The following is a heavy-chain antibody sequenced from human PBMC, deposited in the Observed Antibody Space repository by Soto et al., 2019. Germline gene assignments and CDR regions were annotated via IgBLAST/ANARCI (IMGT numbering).Heavy chain of an antibody. CDR2: ISSSSSTI. J-gene: IGHJ5*02. V-gene: IGHV3-48*01. D-gene: IGHD2-15*01. CDR3: ARDQGCSGGSCYSVNWFDH. CDR1: GFTFSNYA. Sequence: SGFTFSNYAMSWVRQAPGKGLEWVSYISSSSSTIYYADSVKGRFTISRDNAKNSLYLQMNSLRAEDTAVYYCARDQGCSGGSCYSVNWFDHWGQGTLVTVSS.